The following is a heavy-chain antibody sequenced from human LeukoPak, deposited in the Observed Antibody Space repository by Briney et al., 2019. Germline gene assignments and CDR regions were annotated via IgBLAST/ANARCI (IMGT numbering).Heavy chain of an antibody. CDR3: AKEIQVATLNY. J-gene: IGHJ4*02. Sequence: GGSLRLSCAASGFTFSTYSMNWVRQAPGKGLEWVSSITSSGTNTYYADSVMGRFTVSRDNAKNSLYLQMHSLRAEDTAVYYCAKEIQVATLNYWGQGTLVTVSS. CDR1: GFTFSTYS. D-gene: IGHD5-12*01. CDR2: ITSSGTNT. V-gene: IGHV3-21*01.